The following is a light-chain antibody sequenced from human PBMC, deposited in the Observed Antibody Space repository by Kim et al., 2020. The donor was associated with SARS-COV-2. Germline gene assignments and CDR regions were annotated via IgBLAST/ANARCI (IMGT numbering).Light chain of an antibody. CDR2: EVS. J-gene: IGLJ2*01. CDR3: SSYAGSSNLV. CDR1: SSDVGGYNY. V-gene: IGLV2-8*01. Sequence: SELTQPPSASGSPGQSVTIPCTGTSSDVGGYNYVSWYQQHPGKVPKLMIYEVSKRPSGVPDRFSGSKSGNTASLTVSGLQAEDEADYYCSSYAGSSNLVFGGGTQLTVL.